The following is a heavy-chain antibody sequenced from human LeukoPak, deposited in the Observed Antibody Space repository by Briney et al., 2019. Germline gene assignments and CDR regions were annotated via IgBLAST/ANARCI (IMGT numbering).Heavy chain of an antibody. CDR3: ARVEYCTSANCYIGGYY. CDR2: IYHSGST. Sequence: PSETLSLTCTVSGYSISSGYYWGWIRQPPGKGLEWIGSIYHSGSTYYNPSLKSRVTISVDTAKNQFSLKLSSVTAADTAVYYCARVEYCTSANCYIGGYYWGQGTLVTASS. V-gene: IGHV4-38-2*02. CDR1: GYSISSGYY. J-gene: IGHJ4*02. D-gene: IGHD2-2*02.